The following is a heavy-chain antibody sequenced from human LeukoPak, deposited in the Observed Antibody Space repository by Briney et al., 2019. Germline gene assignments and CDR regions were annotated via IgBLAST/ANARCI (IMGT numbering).Heavy chain of an antibody. D-gene: IGHD3-10*01. CDR3: ARVRGWGVDYYYMDV. Sequence: GESLKISCKGSGYSFTSYWIGWVRQMPGKGLEWMGIIYPGDSDTRYSPSFQGQVTISADKSISTAYLQWSSLKASDTAMYYCARVRGWGVDYYYMDVWGKGTTVTVSS. J-gene: IGHJ6*03. CDR2: IYPGDSDT. CDR1: GYSFTSYW. V-gene: IGHV5-51*01.